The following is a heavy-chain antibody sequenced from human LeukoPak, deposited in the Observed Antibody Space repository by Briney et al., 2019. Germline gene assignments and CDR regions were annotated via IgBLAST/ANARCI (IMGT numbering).Heavy chain of an antibody. V-gene: IGHV4-59*12. CDR2: IYYSGST. J-gene: IGHJ4*02. CDR3: ARLVGSSAYFDY. CDR1: GGSISSYY. D-gene: IGHD1-26*01. Sequence: SETLSLTCTVSGGSISSYYWSWIRQPPGKGLEWIGYIYYSGSTHYNPSLKSLVTISVDRSKNQFSLKLSSVTAADTAVYYCARLVGSSAYFDYWGQGTLVTVSS.